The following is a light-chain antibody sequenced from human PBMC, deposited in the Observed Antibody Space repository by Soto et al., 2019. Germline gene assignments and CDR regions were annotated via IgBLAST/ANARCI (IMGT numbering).Light chain of an antibody. CDR1: QYITIY. J-gene: IGKJ5*01. V-gene: IGKV3-11*01. Sequence: EIVLTQSPATLSLSLGETATLPCRASQYITIYFAWYHQKPGQAPTLLLYDASTRATGIPARFSGSGSGTDFTLTISSLEPDDFAVYYCQQRADWPITFGQGTRLEI. CDR2: DAS. CDR3: QQRADWPIT.